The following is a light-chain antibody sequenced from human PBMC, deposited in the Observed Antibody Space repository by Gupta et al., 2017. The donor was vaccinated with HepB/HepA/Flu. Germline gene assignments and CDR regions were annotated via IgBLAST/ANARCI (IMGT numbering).Light chain of an antibody. V-gene: IGKV3-20*01. Sequence: DIVLTQSPGTLSLSPGERATLSCRASQSVSSMYLNWYQQKPGQAPRLLIYGASSRATGIPHRFSGSGSGRDFTLTISRREPEDFAVYYCQQYGSSPPYTFGQGTKLEIK. CDR2: GAS. CDR3: QQYGSSPPYT. CDR1: QSVSSMY. J-gene: IGKJ2*01.